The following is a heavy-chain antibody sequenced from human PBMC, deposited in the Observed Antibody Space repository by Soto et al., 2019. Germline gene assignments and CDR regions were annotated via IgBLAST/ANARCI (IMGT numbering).Heavy chain of an antibody. CDR3: ARVGYDSGNYYYNYGMDV. J-gene: IGHJ6*02. Sequence: PSETLSLTCTVSGGSISSYYWSWIRQPPGKGLEWIGYIYHSGSSNYNPSLKSRVTISVDTSKNQFSLKLSSVTAADTAVYYCARVGYDSGNYYYNYGMDVCGQGTTVTVSS. D-gene: IGHD3-22*01. CDR1: GGSISSYY. CDR2: IYHSGSS. V-gene: IGHV4-59*01.